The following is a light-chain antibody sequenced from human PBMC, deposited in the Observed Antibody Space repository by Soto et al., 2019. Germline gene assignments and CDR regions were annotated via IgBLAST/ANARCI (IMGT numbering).Light chain of an antibody. J-gene: IGKJ1*01. V-gene: IGKV1-5*01. CDR1: QSISSW. Sequence: ITRSPCTQTAYVGVSATLTCRASQSISSWLAWYQQKPGKAPKLLIYDASSLESGVPSRFSGSGSGTEFTLTSSSLQPDDFATYYFQQAWRFGQGTKVDIK. CDR2: DAS. CDR3: QQAWR.